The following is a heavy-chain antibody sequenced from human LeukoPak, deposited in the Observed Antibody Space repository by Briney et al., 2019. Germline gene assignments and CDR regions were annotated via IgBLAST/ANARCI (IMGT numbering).Heavy chain of an antibody. CDR3: ARDRGSSWFDY. D-gene: IGHD6-13*01. CDR2: IYNSGST. V-gene: IGHV4-59*01. J-gene: IGHJ4*02. CDR1: GDSFSYFY. Sequence: SETLSLTCTVSGDSFSYFYWSWIRQPPGKGLEWIGYIYNSGSTNYNPSLKSRVTISIDTSKNQFSLKLSSVTAADTAVYYCARDRGSSWFDYWGQGTLVTVSS.